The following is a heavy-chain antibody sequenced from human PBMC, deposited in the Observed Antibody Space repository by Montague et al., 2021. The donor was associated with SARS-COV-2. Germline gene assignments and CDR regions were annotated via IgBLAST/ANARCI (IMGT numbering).Heavy chain of an antibody. Sequence: SLRLSCAASGFTFSSYWMSWVRRAPGKGLEGVANIKQDGSEKYYVDSVKGRFSISRDNAKNSLYLQMSSLRAEDTAMYYCTRVGWGYSDGLDYWGQGTLVTVSS. CDR1: GFTFSSYW. CDR2: IKQDGSEK. D-gene: IGHD5-18*01. V-gene: IGHV3-7*01. CDR3: TRVGWGYSDGLDY. J-gene: IGHJ4*02.